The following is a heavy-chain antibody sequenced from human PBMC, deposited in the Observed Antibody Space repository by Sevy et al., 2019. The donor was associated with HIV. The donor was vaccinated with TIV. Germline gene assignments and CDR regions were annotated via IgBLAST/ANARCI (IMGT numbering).Heavy chain of an antibody. CDR3: ARLGSGSYSGFDI. Sequence: GGSLRLSCAASGFSFSTYSMNWVRQAPGKGLEWVSYISSSSSTIYYVDSVKGRFTISRDNAENSLYLQMNSLRDEDTAVYYCARLGSGSYSGFDIWGQGTMVTVSS. J-gene: IGHJ3*02. CDR2: ISSSSSTI. V-gene: IGHV3-48*02. CDR1: GFSFSTYS. D-gene: IGHD1-26*01.